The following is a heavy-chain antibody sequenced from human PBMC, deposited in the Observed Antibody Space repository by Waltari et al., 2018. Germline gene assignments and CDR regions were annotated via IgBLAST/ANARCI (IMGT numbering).Heavy chain of an antibody. CDR2: ISYDGSNE. Sequence: QVQLVESGGGVVEPGGSLRLSCAASGFTFSSYGMHWVRQAPGKGLEVVAFISYDGSNEYYADSVKGRFTISRDNSRNTLYLQMNRLRDEDTAVYYCMKDQARGWGQGTLVTVSS. D-gene: IGHD5-12*01. V-gene: IGHV3-30*02. CDR1: GFTFSSYG. CDR3: MKDQARG. J-gene: IGHJ4*02.